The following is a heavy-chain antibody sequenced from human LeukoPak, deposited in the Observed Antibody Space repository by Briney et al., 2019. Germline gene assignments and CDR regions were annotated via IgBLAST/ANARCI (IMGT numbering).Heavy chain of an antibody. CDR3: ARGQYYFDY. CDR1: GGSISSYY. D-gene: IGHD4-11*01. V-gene: IGHV4-59*01. J-gene: IGHJ4*02. Sequence: SETLSLTCTVSGGSISSYYWSWIRQPPGKGLEWIGYTYYSGSTNYNPSLKSRVTISVDTSKNQFSLKLSSVTAADTAVYYCARGQYYFDYWGQGTLVTVSS. CDR2: TYYSGST.